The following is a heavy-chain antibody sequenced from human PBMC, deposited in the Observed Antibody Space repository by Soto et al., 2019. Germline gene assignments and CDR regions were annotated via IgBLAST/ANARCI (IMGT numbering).Heavy chain of an antibody. CDR1: GFTFSSYA. D-gene: IGHD3-9*01. CDR3: ARSTRYSGNWFDP. V-gene: IGHV3-11*01. Sequence: GGSLRLSCAASGFTFSSYAMSWIRQAPGKGLEWVSYISSSGSTIYYADSVKGRFTISRDNAKNSLYLQMNSLRAEDTAVYYCARSTRYSGNWFDPWGQGTLVTVSS. CDR2: ISSSGSTI. J-gene: IGHJ5*02.